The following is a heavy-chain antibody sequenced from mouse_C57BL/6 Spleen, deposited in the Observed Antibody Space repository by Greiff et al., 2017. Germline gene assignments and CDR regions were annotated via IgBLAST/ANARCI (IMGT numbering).Heavy chain of an antibody. CDR2: ISSGGDYI. Sequence: EVKLQESGEGLVKPGGSLKLSCAASGFTFSSYAMSWVRQTPEKRLEWVAYISSGGDYIYYADTVKGPFTISRDNARNTLYLQMSSLKSEDTAMYYCTRGNYDGLFDYWGQGTTLTVSS. V-gene: IGHV5-9-1*02. CDR1: GFTFSSYA. J-gene: IGHJ2*01. D-gene: IGHD2-4*01. CDR3: TRGNYDGLFDY.